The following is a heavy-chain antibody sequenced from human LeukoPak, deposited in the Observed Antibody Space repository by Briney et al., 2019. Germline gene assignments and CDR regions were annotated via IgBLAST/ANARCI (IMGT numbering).Heavy chain of an antibody. V-gene: IGHV1-8*01. CDR3: ARVNSGSYQDHHDY. Sequence: ASVNVSCKASGYIFTSYDINWVRQASGQGLEWMGWMNPNSGNTGYAQKFQGRVTMTRNTSISTAYMELSSLRSEDTAVYYCARVNSGSYQDHHDYWGQGTLVTVSS. CDR2: MNPNSGNT. D-gene: IGHD1-26*01. CDR1: GYIFTSYD. J-gene: IGHJ4*02.